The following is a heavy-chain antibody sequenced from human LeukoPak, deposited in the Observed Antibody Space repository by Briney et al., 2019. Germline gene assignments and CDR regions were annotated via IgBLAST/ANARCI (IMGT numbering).Heavy chain of an antibody. Sequence: PGGSLRLSCAASGFTFSSYSMNWVRQAPGKGLEWVSYISSSSSAIYYADSVKGRFTISRDNAKNSLYLQMNSLRAEDTAVYYCARDRPYYYYGIDVWGQGTTVTVSS. CDR1: GFTFSSYS. CDR3: ARDRPYYYYGIDV. J-gene: IGHJ6*02. V-gene: IGHV3-48*04. CDR2: ISSSSSAI.